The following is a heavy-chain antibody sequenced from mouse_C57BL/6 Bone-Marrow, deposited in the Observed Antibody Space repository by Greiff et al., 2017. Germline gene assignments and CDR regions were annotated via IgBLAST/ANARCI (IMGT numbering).Heavy chain of an antibody. D-gene: IGHD1-1*01. J-gene: IGHJ1*03. V-gene: IGHV1-15*01. CDR3: TRSGSSYVDWYFDV. CDR1: GYTFTDYE. Sequence: QVQLQQSGAELVRPGASVTLSCKASGYTFTDYEMHWVKQTPVHGLEWIGAIDPETGGTAYTQKFKGKAILTADKSSITAYMALRSLTSEDSAVYYCTRSGSSYVDWYFDVWGTGTTVTVSS. CDR2: IDPETGGT.